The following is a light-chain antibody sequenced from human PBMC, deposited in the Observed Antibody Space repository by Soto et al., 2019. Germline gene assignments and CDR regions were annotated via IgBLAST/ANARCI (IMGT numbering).Light chain of an antibody. CDR2: GAS. V-gene: IGKV3-11*01. CDR3: QQHSHWPPWT. J-gene: IGKJ1*01. Sequence: EIVLTQSPATLSLAPGERATLFFGASQSVSSYLAWYQHKPGQPPRLLIYGASNRATGIPARFSGSGSGTDFTLTISSLEPEDFAVYYCQQHSHWPPWTFGQGTKVDI. CDR1: QSVSSY.